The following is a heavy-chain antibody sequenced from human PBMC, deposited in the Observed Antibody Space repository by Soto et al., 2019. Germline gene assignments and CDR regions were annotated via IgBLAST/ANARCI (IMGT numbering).Heavy chain of an antibody. CDR2: TNPKSGNT. CDR3: ARTDRHLDY. J-gene: IGHJ4*02. Sequence: QVQLVQSGAEVKKPGASVKVSCKASGYTFTSYDINWVRQATGQGLEWMGWTNPKSGNTGYAQKYRRRVTMTRDSSISTAYMELNNLTSEDTAMYYCARTDRHLDYWGQGTLVTVSS. CDR1: GYTFTSYD. V-gene: IGHV1-8*01.